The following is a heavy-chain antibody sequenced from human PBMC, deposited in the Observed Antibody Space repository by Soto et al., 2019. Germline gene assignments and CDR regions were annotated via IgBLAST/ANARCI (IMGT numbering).Heavy chain of an antibody. CDR3: ARGRYCLTGRCFPNWFDS. D-gene: IGHD7-27*01. Sequence: SETLSLTCSVSGDSISHLDDFWAWIRQPPGQALEYIGYIYKSATTYYNPSFESRVAISVDTSKSQFSLNVTSVTAADTAVYFCARGRYCLTGRCFPNWFDSWGQGALVTVSS. V-gene: IGHV4-30-4*01. J-gene: IGHJ5*01. CDR2: IYKSATT. CDR1: GDSISHLDDF.